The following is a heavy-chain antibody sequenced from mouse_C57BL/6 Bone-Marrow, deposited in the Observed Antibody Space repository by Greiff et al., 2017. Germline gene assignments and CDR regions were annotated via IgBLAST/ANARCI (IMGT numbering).Heavy chain of an antibody. CDR3: ARDGLPYYFDY. V-gene: IGHV1-69*01. Sequence: QVKLLQPGAELVKPGASVKLSCKASGYTFTSYWMYWVQQRPGQGLEWIGEIDRSDSYTNYNHKFKGKSTLTVDKYYSTVYMPLSSLTSEDSAVYYCARDGLPYYFDYWGQGTTLTVSS. CDR1: GYTFTSYW. CDR2: IDRSDSYT. D-gene: IGHD2-3*01. J-gene: IGHJ2*01.